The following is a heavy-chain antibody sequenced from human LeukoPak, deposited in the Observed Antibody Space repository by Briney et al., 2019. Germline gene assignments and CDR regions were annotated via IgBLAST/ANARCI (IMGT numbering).Heavy chain of an antibody. CDR1: SDSIIGYY. Sequence: PSETLSLTCTVSSDSIIGYYWGWIRQSPGTGLDWLGNIFYRGSTTYNPSLKSRVTISLDMAKSQFSLNLTSVTAADSAIYYCARSKSGYRFDYWSRGTRVIVSS. CDR3: ARSKSGYRFDY. D-gene: IGHD5-12*01. CDR2: IFYRGST. V-gene: IGHV4-59*03. J-gene: IGHJ4*02.